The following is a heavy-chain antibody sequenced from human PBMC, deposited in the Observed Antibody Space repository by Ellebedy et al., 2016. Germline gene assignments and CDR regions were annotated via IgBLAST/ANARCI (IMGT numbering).Heavy chain of an antibody. V-gene: IGHV4-59*01. J-gene: IGHJ5*02. CDR3: ASGISSFDP. Sequence: SETLSLTCTVSGGSFSGYYWSWIRQPPGKGLEWIGYIHYSGSTKNNASLKSRVTISVDTSKNQFSLKLSSVTAADTAVYYCASGISSFDPWGQGTLVTVSS. CDR2: IHYSGST. CDR1: GGSFSGYY.